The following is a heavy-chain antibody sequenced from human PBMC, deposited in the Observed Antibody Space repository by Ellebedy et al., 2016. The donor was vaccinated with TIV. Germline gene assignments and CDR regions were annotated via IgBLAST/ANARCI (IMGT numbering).Heavy chain of an antibody. D-gene: IGHD2-21*02. J-gene: IGHJ3*02. CDR3: ARNFGDDRKRAFDI. Sequence: MPSETLSLTCTVSGDSISGGDYSWSWIRQSPGKGLEWIGYISYTGNTYSNPSLKSRVTMSVDTSKNQFSLKLSSVTAADTAVYHCARNFGDDRKRAFDIWGQGTMVTVSS. CDR2: ISYTGNT. CDR1: GDSISGGDYS. V-gene: IGHV4-30-4*01.